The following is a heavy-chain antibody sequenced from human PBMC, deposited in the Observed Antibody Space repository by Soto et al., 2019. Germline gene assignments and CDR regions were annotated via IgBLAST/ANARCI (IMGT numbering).Heavy chain of an antibody. CDR3: AQTVAGDY. V-gene: IGHV3-23*01. Sequence: PGGSLRLSCAASGFTFSSYAMSWVRQAPGKGLEWVSTTSGSGGSTYYADSVKGRFTISRDNSKNTLYLQMNGLRAEDTAVYSCAQTVAGDYWGQGTLVTVSS. D-gene: IGHD6-19*01. CDR2: TSGSGGST. CDR1: GFTFSSYA. J-gene: IGHJ4*02.